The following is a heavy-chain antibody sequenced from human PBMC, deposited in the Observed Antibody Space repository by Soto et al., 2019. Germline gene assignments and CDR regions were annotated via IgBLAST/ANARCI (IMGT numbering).Heavy chain of an antibody. V-gene: IGHV4-34*01. J-gene: IGHJ5*02. D-gene: IGHD6-13*01. CDR2: INHSGST. CDR3: ARNSIAAAGERNWFDP. CDR1: GGSFSGYY. Sequence: QVQLQQWGAGLLKPSETLSLTCAVYGGSFSGYYWSWIRQPPGKGLEWIGEINHSGSTNYNPSLKSRVTISVDTSKNQFSLKLSSVTAADTAVYYCARNSIAAAGERNWFDPWGQGTLVTVSS.